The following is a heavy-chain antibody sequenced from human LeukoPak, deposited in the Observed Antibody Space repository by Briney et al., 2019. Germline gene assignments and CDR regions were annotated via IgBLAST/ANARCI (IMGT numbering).Heavy chain of an antibody. Sequence: PSETLSLTSTVSGGSIGSYHWNWIRQPPRKGLEWVGIAFHSGGTNYNPSLKSRVAISGDTSKNQCALKLSSVTAADTAVYYCAASFGGYVLDYWGQGALVIVSS. CDR1: GGSIGSYH. CDR3: AASFGGYVLDY. CDR2: AFHSGGT. J-gene: IGHJ4*02. V-gene: IGHV4-59*01. D-gene: IGHD5-12*01.